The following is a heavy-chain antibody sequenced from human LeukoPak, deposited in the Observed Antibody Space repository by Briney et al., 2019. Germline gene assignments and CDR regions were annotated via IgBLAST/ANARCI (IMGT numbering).Heavy chain of an antibody. Sequence: PGGSLRLSCAACGFTFSSYEMNWVRQAPGKGLEWVSYISSSGSTIYYADSVKGRFTISRDNAKNSLYLQMNSLRAEDTALYYCARDGGDCSGDSCYVDYWGQGTLVTVSS. CDR3: ARDGGDCSGDSCYVDY. V-gene: IGHV3-48*03. J-gene: IGHJ4*02. D-gene: IGHD2-15*01. CDR2: ISSSGSTI. CDR1: GFTFSSYE.